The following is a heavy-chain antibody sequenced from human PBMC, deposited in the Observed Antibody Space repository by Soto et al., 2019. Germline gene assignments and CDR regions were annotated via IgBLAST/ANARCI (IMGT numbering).Heavy chain of an antibody. V-gene: IGHV3-30*18. CDR2: ISYDGGNK. CDR3: AKDGSYYHYYGMDV. D-gene: IGHD1-26*01. J-gene: IGHJ6*02. Sequence: GGSLRLSCGASGFTFTNYGFHWVRQAPGKWLEWVAVISYDGGNKYYADSVKGRFTISRDNSKKTLDLQMNSLRAEDTGVYYCAKDGSYYHYYGMDVXGQGTTVTVS. CDR1: GFTFTNYG.